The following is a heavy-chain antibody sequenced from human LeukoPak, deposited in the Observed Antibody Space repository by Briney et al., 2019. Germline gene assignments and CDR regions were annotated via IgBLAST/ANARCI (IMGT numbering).Heavy chain of an antibody. J-gene: IGHJ6*03. CDR2: MNPNSGNT. V-gene: IGHV1-8*01. CDR1: GYTFTSYG. D-gene: IGHD3-16*02. CDR3: ARASMITFGGVIVTGNYYYYYMDV. Sequence: ASVKVSCKASGYTFTSYGINWVRQAPGQGLEWMGWMNPNSGNTGYAQKFQGRVTMTRNTSISTAYMELSSLRSEDTAVYYCARASMITFGGVIVTGNYYYYYMDVWGKGTTVTISS.